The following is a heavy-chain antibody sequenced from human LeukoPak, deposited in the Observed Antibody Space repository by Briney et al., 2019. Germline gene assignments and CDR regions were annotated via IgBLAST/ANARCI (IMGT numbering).Heavy chain of an antibody. J-gene: IGHJ5*02. D-gene: IGHD6-19*01. CDR3: ARDFQWLVQGNWFDP. Sequence: ASVKVSFKASGYTFTGYYMHWVRQAPEQGLEWMGWINPNSGGTNYAQKFQGRVTMTRDTSISTAYMELSRLRSDDTAVYYCARDFQWLVQGNWFDPWGQGTLVTVSS. V-gene: IGHV1-2*02. CDR2: INPNSGGT. CDR1: GYTFTGYY.